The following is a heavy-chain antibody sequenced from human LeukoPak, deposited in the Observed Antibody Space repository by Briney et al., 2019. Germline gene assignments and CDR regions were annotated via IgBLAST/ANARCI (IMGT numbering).Heavy chain of an antibody. CDR2: IRSKANNYAT. CDR1: GYTFTSYY. CDR3: IRGAASGSYYGFDV. Sequence: KVSCKASGYTFTSYYIHWVRQASGKGLEWVGRIRSKANNYATAYGTSVKGRFTLSRDDSKNTAYLQMNSLTTEDTAVYYCIRGAASGSYYGFDVWGQGATVTVSS. V-gene: IGHV3-73*01. D-gene: IGHD1-26*01. J-gene: IGHJ6*02.